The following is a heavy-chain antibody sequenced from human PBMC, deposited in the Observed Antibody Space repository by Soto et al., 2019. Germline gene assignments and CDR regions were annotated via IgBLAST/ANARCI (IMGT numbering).Heavy chain of an antibody. CDR2: IYPGDSDT. CDR1: GYSFTSYW. D-gene: IGHD3-16*02. J-gene: IGHJ4*02. V-gene: IGHV5-51*01. Sequence: GESLKISCKGSGYSFTSYWIGWVRQMPGKGLEWMGIIYPGDSDTRYSPSFQGQVTISADKSISTAYLQWSSLKASDTAMYYCARHQNYDYIWGSYRHTNLFDYWGQGTLVTVSS. CDR3: ARHQNYDYIWGSYRHTNLFDY.